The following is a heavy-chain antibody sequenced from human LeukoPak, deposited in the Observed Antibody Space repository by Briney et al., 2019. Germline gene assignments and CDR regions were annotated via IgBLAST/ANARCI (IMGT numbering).Heavy chain of an antibody. CDR1: GGSISSSSYY. Sequence: SETLSLTCTVSGGSISSSSYYWGWIRQPPGKGLEWIGSIYYSGSTYYNPSLKSRVTISVDTSKNQFSLKLSSVTAADTAVYYCAGIAVAGTVYWGQGTLITVSS. V-gene: IGHV4-39*01. J-gene: IGHJ4*02. CDR3: AGIAVAGTVY. CDR2: IYYSGST. D-gene: IGHD6-19*01.